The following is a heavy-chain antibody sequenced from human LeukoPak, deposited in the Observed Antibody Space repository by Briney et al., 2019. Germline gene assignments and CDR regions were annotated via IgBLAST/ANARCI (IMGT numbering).Heavy chain of an antibody. V-gene: IGHV3-48*02. J-gene: IGHJ3*02. CDR3: ARDRPRFLEWLPDDAFDI. Sequence: GGSLRLSCAASGFTFSSYSMNWVRQAPGKGLEWVSYISSSSSTIYYADSVKGRFTISRDNAKNSLYLQMNSLRDEDTAVYYCARDRPRFLEWLPDDAFDIWGQGTMVTVSS. CDR2: ISSSSSTI. CDR1: GFTFSSYS. D-gene: IGHD3-3*01.